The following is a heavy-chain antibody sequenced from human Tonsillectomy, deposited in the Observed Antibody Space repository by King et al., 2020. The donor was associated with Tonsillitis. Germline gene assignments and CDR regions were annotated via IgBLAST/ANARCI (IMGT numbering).Heavy chain of an antibody. CDR3: ARDLPYVGLLVIYGMDV. CDR1: GFTFRNSG. D-gene: IGHD2-21*01. Sequence: VQLVESGGGVVQPGRSLRLSCAASGFTFRNSGMHWVRQAPGKGLEWVTTISYDGSNKYYADSVKGRFTISRDNSKNTLYLQMTSLRAEDTAVYYCARDLPYVGLLVIYGMDVRGQGTTVIVSS. J-gene: IGHJ6*01. CDR2: ISYDGSNK. V-gene: IGHV3-33*05.